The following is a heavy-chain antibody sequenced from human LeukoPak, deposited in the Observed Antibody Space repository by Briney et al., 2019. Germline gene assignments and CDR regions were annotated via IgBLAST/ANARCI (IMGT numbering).Heavy chain of an antibody. J-gene: IGHJ3*02. CDR2: IIPIFGTA. Sequence: SVKVSCKASGYTFTSYAISWVRQAPGQGLEWMARIIPIFGTANYAQKFQGRVTITTDESTSTAYMELSSLRSEDTAVYYCARVWARLESTNAFDIWGQGTMVTVSS. CDR3: ARVWARLESTNAFDI. CDR1: GYTFTSYA. D-gene: IGHD3-16*01. V-gene: IGHV1-69*05.